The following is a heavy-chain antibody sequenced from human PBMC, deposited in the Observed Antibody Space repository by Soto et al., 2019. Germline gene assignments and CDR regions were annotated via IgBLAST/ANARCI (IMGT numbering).Heavy chain of an antibody. Sequence: QVQLVQSGAEVKKPGASVKVSCKASGYTFTSYGISWVRQAPGQGLEWMGWISAYNGNTNYAQKLQGRVTMTTDTSTSTAYMELRSLRSDDTAVYYCARGPLQYTAMGLDYYYGMDVWGQGTTVTVSS. D-gene: IGHD5-18*01. J-gene: IGHJ6*02. CDR2: ISAYNGNT. CDR3: ARGPLQYTAMGLDYYYGMDV. V-gene: IGHV1-18*01. CDR1: GYTFTSYG.